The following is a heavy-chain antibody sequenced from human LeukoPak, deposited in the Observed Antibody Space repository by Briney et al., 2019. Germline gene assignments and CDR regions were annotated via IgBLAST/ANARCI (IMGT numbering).Heavy chain of an antibody. Sequence: PSETPSLTCTVSGGSISSYYWSWIRQPPGKGLEWIGYIYYSGSTNYNPSLKSRVTISVDTSKNQFSLKLSSVTAADTAVYYCARARIAVAGRADAFDIWGQGTMVTVSS. D-gene: IGHD6-19*01. CDR1: GGSISSYY. CDR3: ARARIAVAGRADAFDI. CDR2: IYYSGST. J-gene: IGHJ3*02. V-gene: IGHV4-59*01.